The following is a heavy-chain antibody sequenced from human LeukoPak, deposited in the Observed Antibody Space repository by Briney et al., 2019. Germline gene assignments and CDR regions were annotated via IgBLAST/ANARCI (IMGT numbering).Heavy chain of an antibody. D-gene: IGHD6-13*01. CDR2: INHSGST. CDR3: ARDFAAAAYSNYYYYYMDV. Sequence: PSETLSLTCAVYGGSFSGYYWSWIRQPPGKGLEWIGEINHSGSTNYNPSLKSRVTISVDTSKNQFSLKLSSVTAADTAVYYCARDFAAAAYSNYYYYYMDVWGKGITVTISS. CDR1: GGSFSGYY. V-gene: IGHV4-34*01. J-gene: IGHJ6*03.